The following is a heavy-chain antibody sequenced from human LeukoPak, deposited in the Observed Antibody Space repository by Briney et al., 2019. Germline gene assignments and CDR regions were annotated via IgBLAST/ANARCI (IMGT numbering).Heavy chain of an antibody. CDR3: ARETPPRITMVRGVFDAFDI. V-gene: IGHV1-69*05. CDR2: IIPIFVTA. CDR1: GGTFSSYA. J-gene: IGHJ3*02. Sequence: SVKVSCKASGGTFSSYAISWVRQAPGQGLEWMGGIIPIFVTANYAQKFQGRVTITTDESTSTAYMELSSLRSEDTAVYYCARETPPRITMVRGVFDAFDIWGQGTMVTVSS. D-gene: IGHD3-10*01.